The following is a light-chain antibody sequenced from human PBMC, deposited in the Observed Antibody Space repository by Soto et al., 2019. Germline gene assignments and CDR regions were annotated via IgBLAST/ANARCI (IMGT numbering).Light chain of an antibody. CDR2: GAS. J-gene: IGKJ1*01. CDR3: QQYGSSPRT. Sequence: SGLTKNQGTLSLSPGERATLSCRCSRTVSTNYLAWYQQKPGQAPRLLIYGASKRATGIPDRFSGSGSGTDFTLTISRLEPEDFAVYCCQQYGSSPRTFGQGTKVDIK. CDR1: RTVSTNY. V-gene: IGKV3-20*01.